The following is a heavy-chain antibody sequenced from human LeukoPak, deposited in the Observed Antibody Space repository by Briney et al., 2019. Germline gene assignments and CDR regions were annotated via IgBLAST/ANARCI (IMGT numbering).Heavy chain of an antibody. Sequence: ASVKVSCKASGYTFTSYYMHWVRQAPGQGLEWMGIINPSGGSTSYAQKFQGRVTMTRDMSTSTVYMELSSLRSEDTAVYYCARGGRDGYSDLGLDYWGQGTLVTVSS. CDR3: ARGGRDGYSDLGLDY. D-gene: IGHD5-24*01. CDR2: INPSGGST. CDR1: GYTFTSYY. J-gene: IGHJ4*02. V-gene: IGHV1-46*01.